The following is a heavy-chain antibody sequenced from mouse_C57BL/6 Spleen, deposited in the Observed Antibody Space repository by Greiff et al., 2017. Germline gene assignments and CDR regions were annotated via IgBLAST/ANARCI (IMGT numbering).Heavy chain of an antibody. CDR1: GFSLTSYA. V-gene: IGHV2-9-1*01. D-gene: IGHD2-2*01. Sequence: QVQLKASGPGLVAPSQSLSITCPVSGFSLTSYAISWVRQPPGKGLEWLGVIWTGGGTHSNSAPKSRLSISKDNSKSQVFLKMNSLQTDDTARYYCARNFNGYGWFAYWGQGTLVTVSA. J-gene: IGHJ3*01. CDR2: IWTGGGT. CDR3: ARNFNGYGWFAY.